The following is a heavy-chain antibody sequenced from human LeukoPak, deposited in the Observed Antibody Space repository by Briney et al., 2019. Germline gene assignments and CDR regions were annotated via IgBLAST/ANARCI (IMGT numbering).Heavy chain of an antibody. V-gene: IGHV1-2*06. CDR2: INPNSGGT. J-gene: IGHJ6*02. CDR3: ARDQGQYYYYYYGMDV. CDR1: GYTFTGYY. Sequence: ASVKVSCKASGYTFTGYYMHWVRQAPGQGLEWMGRINPNSGGTNYAQKFQGRVTMTRDTSISTAYTELSRLRSDDTAVYYCARDQGQYYYYYYGMDVWGQGTTVTVSS.